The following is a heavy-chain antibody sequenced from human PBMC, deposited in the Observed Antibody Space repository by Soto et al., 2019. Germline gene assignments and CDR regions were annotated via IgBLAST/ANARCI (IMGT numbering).Heavy chain of an antibody. Sequence: GASVKVSCKASGYTFTGYYMHWVRQAPGQGLEWMGWINPNSGGTNYAQKFQGRVTMTRDTSISTAYMELSRLRSDDTAVYYCARDLGYDFWSGYYRVRYYFDYWGQGTLVTVSS. J-gene: IGHJ4*02. CDR2: INPNSGGT. CDR1: GYTFTGYY. CDR3: ARDLGYDFWSGYYRVRYYFDY. V-gene: IGHV1-2*02. D-gene: IGHD3-3*01.